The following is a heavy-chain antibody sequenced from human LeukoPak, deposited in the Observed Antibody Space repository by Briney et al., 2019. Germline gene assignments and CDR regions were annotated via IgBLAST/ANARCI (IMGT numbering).Heavy chain of an antibody. J-gene: IGHJ4*02. CDR2: IYYSGST. CDR3: ARGTTTYYYDSSGRPWGKLGLPNRTFDY. CDR1: GGSISSGGYY. D-gene: IGHD3-22*01. V-gene: IGHV4-31*03. Sequence: PSETLSLTCTVSGGSISSGGYYWSWIRQHPGKGLEWIGYIYYSGSTYYHPSLKSRVTISVDTSKNQFSLKLSSVTAADTAVYYCARGTTTYYYDSSGRPWGKLGLPNRTFDYWGQGTLVTVSS.